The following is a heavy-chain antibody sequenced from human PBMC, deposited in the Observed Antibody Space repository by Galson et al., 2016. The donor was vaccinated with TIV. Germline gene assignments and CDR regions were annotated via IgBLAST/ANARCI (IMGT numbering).Heavy chain of an antibody. CDR1: GYTFTTYA. D-gene: IGHD2-2*01. V-gene: IGHV1-3*01. J-gene: IGHJ4*02. CDR3: ARGATSYWPLDY. Sequence: SVKVSCKASGYTFTTYAIHWVRQAPGHGLEWMGWINAGNGDTKYSQKFQGRVTISRDTSASTAYMELSSLTSEDTAMYYCARGATSYWPLDYWGQATLVTVSS. CDR2: INAGNGDT.